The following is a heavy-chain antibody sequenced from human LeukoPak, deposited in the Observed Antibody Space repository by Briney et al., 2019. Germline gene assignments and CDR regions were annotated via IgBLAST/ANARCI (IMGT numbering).Heavy chain of an antibody. V-gene: IGHV4-39*01. Sequence: SETLSLTCTVSGGSISTHTNYWAWIRQPPGKGLEWIGSIFYSGITYYNRSLKSPVTISVDTSQNQFSLKLSSVTAADTAVYYCARQGPAPFFDYWGQGSLLTVSS. CDR2: IFYSGIT. CDR3: ARQGPAPFFDY. CDR1: GGSISTHTNY. J-gene: IGHJ4*02.